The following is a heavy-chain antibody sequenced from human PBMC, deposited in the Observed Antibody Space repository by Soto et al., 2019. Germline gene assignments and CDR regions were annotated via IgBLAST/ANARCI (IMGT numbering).Heavy chain of an antibody. D-gene: IGHD3-3*01. CDR2: MNPNSGNT. CDR3: ARGLRFLEWLSFYYYYGMDV. Sequence: ASVKVSCKASGYTFTSYDINWVRQATGQGLEWMGWMNPNSGNTGYAQKFQGRVTMTRNTSISTAYMELSSLRSEDTAVYYCARGLRFLEWLSFYYYYGMDVWGQGTTVT. V-gene: IGHV1-8*01. J-gene: IGHJ6*02. CDR1: GYTFTSYD.